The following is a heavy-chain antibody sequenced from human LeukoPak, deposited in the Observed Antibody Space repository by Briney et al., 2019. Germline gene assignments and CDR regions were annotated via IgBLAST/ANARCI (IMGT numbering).Heavy chain of an antibody. D-gene: IGHD3-22*01. CDR1: GFTVSSNY. CDR3: AKGPTYDSLPYYFDY. V-gene: IGHV3-66*01. Sequence: GGSLRLSCAASGFTVSSNYMSWVRQAPGKGLEWVSLIYSGGSTYYADSVEGRFTVSRDNSNNTLYLQMSSLRAEDTAIYYCAKGPTYDSLPYYFDYWGQGTLVTVSS. CDR2: IYSGGST. J-gene: IGHJ4*02.